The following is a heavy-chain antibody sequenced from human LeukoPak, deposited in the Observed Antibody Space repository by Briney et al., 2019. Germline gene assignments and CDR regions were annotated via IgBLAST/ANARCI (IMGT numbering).Heavy chain of an antibody. CDR1: GGSISSGDYY. J-gene: IGHJ5*02. D-gene: IGHD3-22*01. CDR2: IYYSGST. V-gene: IGHV4-30-4*01. CDR3: AREDYDSSGLKFDP. Sequence: SQTLSLTCTVSGGSISSGDYYWSWIRQPPGKGLEWIGYIYYSGSTHYNPSLKSRVTISVDTSKNQFSLKLSSVTAADTAVYYCAREDYDSSGLKFDPWGQGTLVTVSS.